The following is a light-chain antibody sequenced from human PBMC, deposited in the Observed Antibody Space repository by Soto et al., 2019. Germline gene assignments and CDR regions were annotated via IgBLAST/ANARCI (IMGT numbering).Light chain of an antibody. CDR2: LGS. J-gene: IGKJ1*01. Sequence: DIVMTQSPLSLPVTPGEPASISCRSSQSLLHSNGYNYLDWYLQKPGQSPQLLIYLGSNRASGVXYXXSGIGSGTDFTLKISRVEAEDVGVYYCLQALQTAWTFGQGTKVEIK. CDR3: LQALQTAWT. CDR1: QSLLHSNGYNY. V-gene: IGKV2-28*01.